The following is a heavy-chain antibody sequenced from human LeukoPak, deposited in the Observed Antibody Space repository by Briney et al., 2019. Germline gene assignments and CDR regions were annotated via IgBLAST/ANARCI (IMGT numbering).Heavy chain of an antibody. D-gene: IGHD3-22*01. CDR1: GFTFSSYW. Sequence: PGGSLRLSCAASGFTFSSYWMHWVRQGPGIGLVWVSRINGEGSIVNYADSVKGRFTISRDNSKNTLYLQMNSLRAEDTAVYYCAKGDSYYYDSSGYVFDYWGQGTLVTVSS. CDR2: INGEGSIV. CDR3: AKGDSYYYDSSGYVFDY. V-gene: IGHV3-74*01. J-gene: IGHJ4*02.